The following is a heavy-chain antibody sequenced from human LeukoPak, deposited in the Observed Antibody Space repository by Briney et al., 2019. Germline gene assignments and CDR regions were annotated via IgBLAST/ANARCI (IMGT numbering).Heavy chain of an antibody. D-gene: IGHD3-10*01. CDR1: GYTFTSYA. J-gene: IGHJ3*02. CDR2: ISAGNGNT. Sequence: GAPVKVSCKASGYTFTSYAMHWVRQAPGQRLEWMGWISAGNGNTNYAQKLQGRVTMTTDTSTSTAYMELRSLRSDDTAVYYCAGSWFHDAFDIWGQGTMVTVSS. V-gene: IGHV1-3*01. CDR3: AGSWFHDAFDI.